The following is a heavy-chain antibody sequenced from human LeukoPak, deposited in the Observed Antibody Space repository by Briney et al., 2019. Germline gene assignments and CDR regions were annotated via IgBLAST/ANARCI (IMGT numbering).Heavy chain of an antibody. Sequence: SETLSLTCTVSGYSISSGYYWGWIRQPPGKGLEWIGSIYHSGSTYYNPSLKSRVTISVDTSKNQFSLKLSSVTAADTAVYYCARLSGYDWGNYFDYWGQGTLVTVSS. CDR3: ARLSGYDWGNYFDY. D-gene: IGHD5-12*01. CDR1: GYSISSGYY. CDR2: IYHSGST. J-gene: IGHJ4*02. V-gene: IGHV4-38-2*02.